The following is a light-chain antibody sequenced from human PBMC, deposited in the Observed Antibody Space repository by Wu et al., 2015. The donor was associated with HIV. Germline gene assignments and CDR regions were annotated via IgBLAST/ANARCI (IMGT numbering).Light chain of an antibody. Sequence: IVLTQSPATLSLSPGERATFSCRASQSISSYLAWYQQKPGQAPRLLIYDASNRATGIPARFSGSGSGTDFTLTISSLEPEDFAVYYCQQRSNWPPWTFGQGTKVEIK. CDR1: QSISSY. CDR2: DAS. J-gene: IGKJ1*01. V-gene: IGKV3-11*01. CDR3: QQRSNWPPWT.